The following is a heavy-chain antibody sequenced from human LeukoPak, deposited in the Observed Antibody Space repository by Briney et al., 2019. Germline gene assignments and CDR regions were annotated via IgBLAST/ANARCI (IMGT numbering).Heavy chain of an antibody. V-gene: IGHV4-59*01. J-gene: IGHJ4*02. CDR3: VTGGGWLPDY. CDR1: GGSISSYY. CDR2: IYNSVST. D-gene: IGHD3-22*01. Sequence: SETPSLTCTVSGGSISSYYCNWFRQPPGKGLEWIGYIYNSVSTNYNPSLKSLVTISVDMSKNQFSLRMSSVTATDTAVYYCVTGGGWLPDYWGQGTLVTVS.